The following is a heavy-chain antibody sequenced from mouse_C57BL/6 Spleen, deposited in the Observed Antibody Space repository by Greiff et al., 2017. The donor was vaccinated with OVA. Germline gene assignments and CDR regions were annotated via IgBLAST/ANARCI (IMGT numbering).Heavy chain of an antibody. D-gene: IGHD1-1*01. J-gene: IGHJ2*01. Sequence: VKLMESGAELVRPGASVTLSCKASGYTFTDYEMHWVKQTPVHGLEWIGAIDPETGGTAYNQKFKGKAILTADKSSSTAYMALRSLTSEDSAVYYCTRSTTVVAFDYWGQGTTLTVSS. CDR3: TRSTTVVAFDY. V-gene: IGHV1-15*01. CDR2: IDPETGGT. CDR1: GYTFTDYE.